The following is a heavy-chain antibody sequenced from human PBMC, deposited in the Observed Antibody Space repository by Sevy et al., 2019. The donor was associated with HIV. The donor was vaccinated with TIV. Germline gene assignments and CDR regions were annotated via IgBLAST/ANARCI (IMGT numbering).Heavy chain of an antibody. CDR2: ISGSGGST. Sequence: GGSLRLSCAASGFTFSSYAMSWVRQAPGKGLEWVSAISGSGGSTYYADSVKGRFTISRDNSKNTRYLQMNSLRAEDTAVYYCAKDLGLEVVPAADYPEAFDIWGQGTMVTVSS. J-gene: IGHJ3*02. D-gene: IGHD2-2*01. CDR3: AKDLGLEVVPAADYPEAFDI. V-gene: IGHV3-23*01. CDR1: GFTFSSYA.